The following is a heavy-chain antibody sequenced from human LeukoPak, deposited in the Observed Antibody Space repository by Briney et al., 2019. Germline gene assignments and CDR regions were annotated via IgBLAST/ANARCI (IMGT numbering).Heavy chain of an antibody. CDR2: IRSDGTST. D-gene: IGHD4-23*01. V-gene: IGHV3-74*01. CDR1: GFTFSNYW. Sequence: GGSLRLSCAASGFTFSNYWMHWVRQGPGKGLVWVSRIRSDGTSTSYADSVRGRFTISRDNAKNTLYLQMNSLRAEDTAVYYCARDLDYGGRSNFDHWGQGTLVTVSS. CDR3: ARDLDYGGRSNFDH. J-gene: IGHJ4*02.